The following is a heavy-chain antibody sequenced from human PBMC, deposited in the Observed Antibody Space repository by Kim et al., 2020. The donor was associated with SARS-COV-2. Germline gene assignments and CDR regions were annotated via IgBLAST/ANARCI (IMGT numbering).Heavy chain of an antibody. CDR3: AREGIVGATTGLDY. Sequence: YADSVEGRFPISRDNSKNTLYLQMNSLRAEDTAVYYCAREGIVGATTGLDYWGQGTLVTVSS. J-gene: IGHJ4*02. V-gene: IGHV3-33*01. D-gene: IGHD1-26*01.